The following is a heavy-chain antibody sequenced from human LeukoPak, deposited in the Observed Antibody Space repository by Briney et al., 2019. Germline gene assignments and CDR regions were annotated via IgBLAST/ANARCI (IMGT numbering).Heavy chain of an antibody. CDR1: GGSFSGYY. V-gene: IGHV4-34*01. CDR3: ARGGGAYYMDV. J-gene: IGHJ6*03. CDR2: INHSGST. Sequence: SETLSLTCAVYGGSFSGYYWSWIRQPPGKGLEWIGEINHSGSTNYNPSLKSRVTISVDTSKNQFSLKLSSVTAADTAVYYCARGGGAYYMDVWGKGTTVTVSS.